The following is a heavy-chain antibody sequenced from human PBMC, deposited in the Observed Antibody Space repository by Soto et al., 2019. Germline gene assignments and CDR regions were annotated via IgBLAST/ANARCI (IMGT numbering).Heavy chain of an antibody. J-gene: IGHJ5*02. CDR3: AREDAARIERWFDA. Sequence: SETLSLTCTVSGASISGNYWSWIRQPPGKGLEWIGYIYYSGATNYNPSLESRVTISVDTPKSQFSLKLTSVTPADTAVYFCAREDAARIERWFDAWGQGILVTVS. CDR1: GASISGNY. CDR2: IYYSGAT. V-gene: IGHV4-59*01. D-gene: IGHD6-6*01.